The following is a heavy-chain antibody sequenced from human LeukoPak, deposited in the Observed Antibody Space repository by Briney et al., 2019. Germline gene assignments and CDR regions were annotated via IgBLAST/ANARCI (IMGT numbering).Heavy chain of an antibody. Sequence: PSETLSLTCTVSGGSISSSSYSWAWIRQPPGKGLEWIGSIYYSGSTYYNPSLKSRVTISVDTSKNQFSLKLSSVTAADTAVYYCAGRVRSGAFDIWGQGTMVTVSS. V-gene: IGHV4-39*07. CDR2: IYYSGST. CDR1: GGSISSSSYS. CDR3: AGRVRSGAFDI. D-gene: IGHD3-3*01. J-gene: IGHJ3*02.